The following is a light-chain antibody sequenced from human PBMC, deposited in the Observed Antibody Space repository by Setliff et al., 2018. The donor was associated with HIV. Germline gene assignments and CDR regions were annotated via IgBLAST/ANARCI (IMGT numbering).Light chain of an antibody. CDR3: AAWDDSLSVI. Sequence: QSVLTQPPSPSGTPGQRVTISCSGSSSNIGSNYVYWYQHLPGTAPKLLIYRTNQRPSGVPDRFSGSKSGTSASLAISGPRSEDGADYYCAAWDDSLSVIFGGGTK. CDR2: RTN. CDR1: SSNIGSNY. V-gene: IGLV1-47*01. J-gene: IGLJ2*01.